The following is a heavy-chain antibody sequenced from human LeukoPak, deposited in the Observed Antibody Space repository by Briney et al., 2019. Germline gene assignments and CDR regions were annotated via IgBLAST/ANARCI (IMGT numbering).Heavy chain of an antibody. D-gene: IGHD6-6*01. CDR2: ISGSGDRT. CDR3: AKRSLYEYSSSAEYFQH. Sequence: GGSLRLSCAASGFSFSSYAMSWVRQAPGKGLEWVSSISGSGDRTHYGDSVKGRFTISRDNSKNTLYLQMNSLRAEDMAVYYCAKRSLYEYSSSAEYFQHWGQGTLVTVSS. CDR1: GFSFSSYA. J-gene: IGHJ1*01. V-gene: IGHV3-23*01.